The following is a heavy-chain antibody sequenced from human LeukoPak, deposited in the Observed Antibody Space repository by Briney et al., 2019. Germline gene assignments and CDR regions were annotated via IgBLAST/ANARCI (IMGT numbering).Heavy chain of an antibody. J-gene: IGHJ6*02. CDR2: IKSKTDGGTK. Sequence: GGSLRLSCAASGFTFSNAWMSWVRQAPGKGREWVGRIKSKTDGGTKDYAASVKGRFTISTDDSKNTLYLQMNCLKTEDTAVYYCTTDQGFYGMDVWGQGTTVTVSS. CDR1: GFTFSNAW. CDR3: TTDQGFYGMDV. V-gene: IGHV3-15*01.